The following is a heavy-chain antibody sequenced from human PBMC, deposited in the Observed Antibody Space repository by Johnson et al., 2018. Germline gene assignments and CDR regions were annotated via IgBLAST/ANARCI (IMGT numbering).Heavy chain of an antibody. Sequence: QLVESGGGLIQPGGSLRLSCAASGFTVSSNYMSWVRQAPGKGLEWVSVIYSGGSTYYADSVKGRFTISRANSKNPLYLQMTSLRAEGTAVYYCARKINNPAVAFDIWGQGKMVTVSS. CDR2: IYSGGST. CDR1: GFTVSSNY. V-gene: IGHV3-53*01. J-gene: IGHJ3*02. D-gene: IGHD1-14*01. CDR3: ARKINNPAVAFDI.